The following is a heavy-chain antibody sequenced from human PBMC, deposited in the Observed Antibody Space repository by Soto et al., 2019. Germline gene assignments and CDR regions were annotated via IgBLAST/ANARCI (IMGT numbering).Heavy chain of an antibody. CDR2: IAPSDSQT. J-gene: IGHJ4*02. V-gene: IGHV5-10-1*01. CDR1: GYSFTIYW. CDR3: ARQIYDSDTGPNFQYYFDS. Sequence: GDTLKISCNVSGYSFTIYWIGWVRQMPGKGLEWMGRIAPSDSQTYYSPSFRGHVTISVTKSITTVFLQWSSLRASDTAMYYCARQIYDSDTGPNFQYYFDSWGQGTPVTVSS. D-gene: IGHD3-22*01.